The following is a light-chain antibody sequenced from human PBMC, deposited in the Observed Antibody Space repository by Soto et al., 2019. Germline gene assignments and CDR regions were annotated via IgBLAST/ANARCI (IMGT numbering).Light chain of an antibody. CDR3: CSYAGSPYV. CDR2: DVS. J-gene: IGLJ1*01. V-gene: IGLV2-11*01. CDR1: SSDVGGYNY. Sequence: QSALTQPRSVSGSPGQSVAISCTGSSSDVGGYNYVSCYQQHPGKAPKVMIYDVSKRPSGVPDRFSGSKSGNTASLAISVLQAEDEADYYCCSYAGSPYVFGTGTKLTVL.